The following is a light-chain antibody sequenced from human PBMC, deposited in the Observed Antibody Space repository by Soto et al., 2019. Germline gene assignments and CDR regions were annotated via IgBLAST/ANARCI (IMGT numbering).Light chain of an antibody. CDR3: SSYTTTNTLYV. CDR1: SSDVGGYDY. J-gene: IGLJ1*01. CDR2: EVS. Sequence: QSVLTQPASVSGSPGQSITISCTGTSSDVGGYDYLSWYQQHPDKAPKLVIYEVSNRPSGVSNRFSGSKSGNTASLTISGLQAEDEADYYCSSYTTTNTLYVFGTGTKVTVL. V-gene: IGLV2-14*01.